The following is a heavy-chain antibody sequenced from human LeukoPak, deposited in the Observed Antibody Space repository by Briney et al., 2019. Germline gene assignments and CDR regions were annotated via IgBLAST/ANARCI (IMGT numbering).Heavy chain of an antibody. Sequence: ASVKVSCKVSGYTLTELSMHWVRQAPGKGLEWMGGFDPEDGETIYAQKFQGRATMTEDTSTDTAYMELSSLRSEDTAVYYCATVSYEDDYGDYVFQHWGQGTLVTVSS. CDR2: FDPEDGET. CDR3: ATVSYEDDYGDYVFQH. J-gene: IGHJ1*01. CDR1: GYTLTELS. D-gene: IGHD4-17*01. V-gene: IGHV1-24*01.